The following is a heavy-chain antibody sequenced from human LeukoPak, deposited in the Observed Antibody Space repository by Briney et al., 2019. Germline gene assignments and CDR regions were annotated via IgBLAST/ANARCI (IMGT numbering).Heavy chain of an antibody. V-gene: IGHV3-21*01. Sequence: GGSLRLSCVVSGFTFKTYSMNWVRQAPGKGLEWVSSISSSSSYIYYADSVKGRFTISRDNAKNSLYLQMNSLRAEDTAVYYCARGWQRLGQWGCAEYFQHWGQGTLVTVSS. J-gene: IGHJ1*01. CDR1: GFTFKTYS. CDR3: ARGWQRLGQWGCAEYFQH. D-gene: IGHD3-16*01. CDR2: ISSSSSYI.